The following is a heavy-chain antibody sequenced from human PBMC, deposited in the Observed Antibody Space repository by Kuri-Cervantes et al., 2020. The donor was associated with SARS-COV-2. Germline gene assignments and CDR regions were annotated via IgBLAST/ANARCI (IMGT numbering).Heavy chain of an antibody. Sequence: SVKVSCKASGGTFSSYPISWVRQAPGQGLEWMGGIIPIFDSANYAQKFQGRVTITADESTSTAYMELRSLRPDDTAVYYCARDSCSSTSCYPNYHYGMEVWGQGTTVTCYS. CDR1: GGTFSSYP. CDR3: ARDSCSSTSCYPNYHYGMEV. V-gene: IGHV1-69*13. D-gene: IGHD2-2*01. CDR2: IIPIFDSA. J-gene: IGHJ6*01.